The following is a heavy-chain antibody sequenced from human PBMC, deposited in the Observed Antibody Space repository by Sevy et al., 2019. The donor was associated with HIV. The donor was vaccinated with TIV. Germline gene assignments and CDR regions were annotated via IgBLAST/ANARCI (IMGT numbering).Heavy chain of an antibody. CDR1: GFTFSSYA. D-gene: IGHD6-13*01. CDR2: ISGSGGST. V-gene: IGHV3-23*01. Sequence: GGSLRLSCAASGFTFSSYAMSWVRQAPGKGLEWVSGISGSGGSTYYADSVKGRFTISRDNSKNTLYLQMNSLRAEDTAVYYCAKAHGWGIAAAGHEKWFDPWGQGTLVTVSS. J-gene: IGHJ5*02. CDR3: AKAHGWGIAAAGHEKWFDP.